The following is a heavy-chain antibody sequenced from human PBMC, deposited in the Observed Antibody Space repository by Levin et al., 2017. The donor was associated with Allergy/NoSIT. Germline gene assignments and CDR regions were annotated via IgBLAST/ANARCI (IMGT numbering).Heavy chain of an antibody. CDR2: IYASGTT. Sequence: SETLSLTCTVSGGSFSNNYWSWIRQPPGKGLEWIGYIYASGTTKYNPSLKSRVTISLDTSKNQFSLNLTSMTPADTAVYYCANGPGMRAWYGSHQIYWYFDLWGRGTLVTVSS. CDR1: GGSFSNNY. V-gene: IGHV4-59*01. CDR3: ANGPGMRAWYGSHQIYWYFDL. D-gene: IGHD6-13*01. J-gene: IGHJ2*01.